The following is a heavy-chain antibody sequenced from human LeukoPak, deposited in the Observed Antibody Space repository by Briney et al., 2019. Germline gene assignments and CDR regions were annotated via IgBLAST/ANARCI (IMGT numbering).Heavy chain of an antibody. CDR1: GFTFDDYG. CDR2: IYSGGST. D-gene: IGHD6-19*01. J-gene: IGHJ4*02. CDR3: ARDGAYSSGWYDY. Sequence: GGSLRLSCAASGFTFDDYGMSWVRQAPGKGLEWVSVIYSGGSTYYADSVKGRFTISRDNSKNTLYLQMNSLRAEDTAVYYCARDGAYSSGWYDYWGQGTLVTVSS. V-gene: IGHV3-53*01.